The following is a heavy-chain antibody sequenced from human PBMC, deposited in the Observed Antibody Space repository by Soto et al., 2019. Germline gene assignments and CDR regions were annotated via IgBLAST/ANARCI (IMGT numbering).Heavy chain of an antibody. CDR1: GGSISSGGYS. D-gene: IGHD1-1*01. V-gene: IGHV4-30-2*01. J-gene: IGHJ4*02. Sequence: SETLSLTCAVSGGSISSGGYSWSWIRQPPGKGLEWIGYIYHSGSTYYADSVKGRFTISRDNSKNTLYLQMNSLRAEDTAVYYCARGSPRNTDFDYWGQGTLVTVSS. CDR3: ARGSPRNTDFDY. CDR2: IYHSGST.